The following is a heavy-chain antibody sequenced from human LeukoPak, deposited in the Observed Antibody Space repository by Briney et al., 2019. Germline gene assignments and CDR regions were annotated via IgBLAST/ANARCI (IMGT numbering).Heavy chain of an antibody. J-gene: IGHJ4*02. Sequence: ASVKVSCKASGYTFTSYDINWVRQATGQGLEWMGWMNPNSGNTGYAQKFRGRVTITRNTSISTAYMELSSLRSEDTAVYYCARAVGTSCYYLGYWGQGTLVTVSS. V-gene: IGHV1-8*03. D-gene: IGHD2-2*01. CDR2: MNPNSGNT. CDR3: ARAVGTSCYYLGY. CDR1: GYTFTSYD.